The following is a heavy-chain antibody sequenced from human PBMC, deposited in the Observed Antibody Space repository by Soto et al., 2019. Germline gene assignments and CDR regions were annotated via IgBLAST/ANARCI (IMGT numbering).Heavy chain of an antibody. CDR1: GGSISSGGYY. CDR3: ARWKDDSSGQRSPYYFDY. D-gene: IGHD3-22*01. J-gene: IGHJ4*02. Sequence: QVQLQESGPGLVKPSQTLSLTCTVSGGSISSGGYYWSWIRQHPGKGLEWNGYIYYSGSTYYNPSLKSRVTISVDTSKNQFSLKLSSVTAAYTAVYYCARWKDDSSGQRSPYYFDYWGQGTLVTVSS. V-gene: IGHV4-31*03. CDR2: IYYSGST.